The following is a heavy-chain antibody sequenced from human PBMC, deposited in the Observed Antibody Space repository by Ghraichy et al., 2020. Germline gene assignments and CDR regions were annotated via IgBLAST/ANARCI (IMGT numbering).Heavy chain of an antibody. D-gene: IGHD1-26*01. CDR3: AWALSAAHFDD. V-gene: IGHV1-3*04. CDR2: VNTRYGNT. J-gene: IGHJ4*02. Sequence: GWVNTRYGNTKYSQKFQGRVTITRDTSATTAYMELSSLTSEDTAVYYCAWALSAAHFDDWGQGTLFTF.